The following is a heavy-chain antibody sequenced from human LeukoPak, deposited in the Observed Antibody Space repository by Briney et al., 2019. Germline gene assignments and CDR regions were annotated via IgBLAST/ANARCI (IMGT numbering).Heavy chain of an antibody. V-gene: IGHV3-53*01. J-gene: IGHJ4*02. D-gene: IGHD3-22*01. Sequence: PGGPLRLSSAASGLTVSSNCMSWGRQAPGKGLEWVSFIYSGGNRYYADSVKGRFTISRDNSKNTVHLQMNSLRAENRAMYYCARRAGDYSHPYGYWGQGTLVTVS. CDR1: GLTVSSNC. CDR3: ARRAGDYSHPYGY. CDR2: IYSGGNR.